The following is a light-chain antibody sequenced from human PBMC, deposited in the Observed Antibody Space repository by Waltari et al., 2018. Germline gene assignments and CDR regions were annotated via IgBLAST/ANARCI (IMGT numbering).Light chain of an antibody. Sequence: QSALTQPASVSASPGQSLTISCTGTSSYVGAYHYVSWYQQHPGRAPRLMIYGVTIRSSGVSIRFSGSKSGNTASLTISGLQPEDEAYYYCSSYTTSDTLVFAGGTKLTVL. CDR2: GVT. CDR1: SSYVGAYHY. J-gene: IGLJ2*01. CDR3: SSYTTSDTLV. V-gene: IGLV2-14*03.